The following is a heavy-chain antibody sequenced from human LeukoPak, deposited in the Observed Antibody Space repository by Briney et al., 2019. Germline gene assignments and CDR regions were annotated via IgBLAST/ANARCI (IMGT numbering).Heavy chain of an antibody. D-gene: IGHD3-22*01. Sequence: PGGSLRLSCAASGFTFSSYGMHWVRQAPGKGLEWVAVIWYDGSNKYYADSVKGRFTISRDNSKNTLYLQMNSLRAEETAVYYCARDRGYYDSSGGDYWGQGTLVTVSS. CDR1: GFTFSSYG. CDR3: ARDRGYYDSSGGDY. J-gene: IGHJ4*02. V-gene: IGHV3-33*01. CDR2: IWYDGSNK.